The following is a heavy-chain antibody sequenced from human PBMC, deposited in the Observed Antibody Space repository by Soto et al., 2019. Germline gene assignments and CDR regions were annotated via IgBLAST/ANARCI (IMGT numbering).Heavy chain of an antibody. V-gene: IGHV4-30-4*01. CDR2: IYYSGGT. D-gene: IGHD2-15*01. Sequence: SETLSLTCTVSGGSISSGDYYWSWIRQPPGKGLEWIGYIYYSGGTYYNPSLKSRVTISVDTSKNQFSLKLSSVIAADTAVYYCARLVQLLQGRWFDPWGQGTLVTVSS. J-gene: IGHJ5*02. CDR3: ARLVQLLQGRWFDP. CDR1: GGSISSGDYY.